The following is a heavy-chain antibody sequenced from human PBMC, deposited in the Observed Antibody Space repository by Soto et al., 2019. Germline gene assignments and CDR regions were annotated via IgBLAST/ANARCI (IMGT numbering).Heavy chain of an antibody. Sequence: ASVKVSCKASGYTFTSYGISWVRQAPGQGLEWMGWISAYNGNTNYAQKLQGRVTMTTDTSTSTAYMELRSLRSDDTAVYYCASTRSYHYDSSGSSWFDPWGQGTLVTVSS. J-gene: IGHJ5*02. CDR3: ASTRSYHYDSSGSSWFDP. CDR1: GYTFTSYG. V-gene: IGHV1-18*04. D-gene: IGHD3-22*01. CDR2: ISAYNGNT.